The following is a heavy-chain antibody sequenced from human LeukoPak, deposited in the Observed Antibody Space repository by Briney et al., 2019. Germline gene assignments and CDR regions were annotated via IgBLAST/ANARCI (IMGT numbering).Heavy chain of an antibody. Sequence: SETLSLTCAGYGGSFSGYYWSWIRQPPGKGLEWIGEINHSGSTNYNPSLKSRVTISVDTSKNQFSLKLRSVTAADTAVYYCARGGLRYFAWFPRYWGQGTLVTVSS. D-gene: IGHD3-9*01. CDR3: ARGGLRYFAWFPRY. V-gene: IGHV4-34*01. CDR2: INHSGST. J-gene: IGHJ4*02. CDR1: GGSFSGYY.